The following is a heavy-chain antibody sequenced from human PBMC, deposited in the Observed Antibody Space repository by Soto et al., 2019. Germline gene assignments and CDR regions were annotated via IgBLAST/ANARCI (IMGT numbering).Heavy chain of an antibody. Sequence: PSETLSLTCTVSGGSISSYYWSWIRQPPGKGLEWIGYIYYSGSTYYNPSLKSRVTISVDTSKNQFSLKLSSVTAADTAVYYCARQSAVAGNWFDPWGQGTLVTVSS. D-gene: IGHD6-19*01. J-gene: IGHJ5*02. CDR1: GGSISSYY. CDR3: ARQSAVAGNWFDP. CDR2: IYYSGST. V-gene: IGHV4-59*04.